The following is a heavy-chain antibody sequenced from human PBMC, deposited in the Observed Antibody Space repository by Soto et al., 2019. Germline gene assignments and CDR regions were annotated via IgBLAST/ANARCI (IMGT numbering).Heavy chain of an antibody. CDR2: VDWNSGST. Sequence: EVQLVESGGGLVQPGRSLRLSCAASGFTFDDFAMHWVRQAPGKGLEWVSGVDWNSGSTAYADSVKGRLTISRDNARNSLYLQMNSLRAEETALYYCVKGRGSYEVKFGMDGWGQGTTVTVSS. CDR3: VKGRGSYEVKFGMDG. D-gene: IGHD6-25*01. CDR1: GFTFDDFA. J-gene: IGHJ6*02. V-gene: IGHV3-9*01.